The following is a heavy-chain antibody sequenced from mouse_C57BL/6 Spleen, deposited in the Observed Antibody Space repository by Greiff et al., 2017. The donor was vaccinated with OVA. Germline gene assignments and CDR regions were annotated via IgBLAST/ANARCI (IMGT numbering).Heavy chain of an antibody. J-gene: IGHJ2*01. CDR2: ISYDGSN. V-gene: IGHV3-6*01. Sequence: EVQLQQSGPGLVKPSQSLSLTCSVTGYSITSGYYWNWIRQFPGNKLEWMGYISYDGSNNYNPSLKNRISITRDTSKNQFFLKLNSVTTEDTATYYCAMTYGSSYYWGQGTTLTVSS. CDR3: AMTYGSSYY. D-gene: IGHD1-1*01. CDR1: GYSITSGYY.